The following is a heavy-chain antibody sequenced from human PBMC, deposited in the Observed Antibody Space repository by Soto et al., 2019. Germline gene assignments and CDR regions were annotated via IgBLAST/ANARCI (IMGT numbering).Heavy chain of an antibody. D-gene: IGHD1-26*01. V-gene: IGHV3-23*01. CDR3: AREVGAPSGWLDP. J-gene: IGHJ5*02. Sequence: GGSLRLSCAASGFTFTNYAMTWVRQTPGKGLEWVSGISASGGLKYYADSVRGRFTVSRDNSKNILYLQMDNLRDEDTALYYCAREVGAPSGWLDPWGQGTQVTVSS. CDR2: ISASGGLK. CDR1: GFTFTNYA.